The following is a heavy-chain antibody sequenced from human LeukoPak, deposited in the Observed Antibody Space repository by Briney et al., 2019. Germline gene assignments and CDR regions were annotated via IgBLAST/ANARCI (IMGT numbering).Heavy chain of an antibody. D-gene: IGHD6-13*01. J-gene: IGHJ5*02. CDR3: ARRPLSIAAAGVWDT. Sequence: GESLKISCKGSGYSFTSYWIGWVRQMPGKGLEWMGIIYPGDSDTRYSPSFQGQVTISADKSISTAYLQWSSLKASDTAMYYCARRPLSIAAAGVWDTWGQGTLVTVSS. CDR1: GYSFTSYW. V-gene: IGHV5-51*01. CDR2: IYPGDSDT.